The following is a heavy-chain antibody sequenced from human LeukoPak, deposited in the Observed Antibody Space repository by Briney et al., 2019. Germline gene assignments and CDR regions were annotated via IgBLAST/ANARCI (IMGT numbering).Heavy chain of an antibody. D-gene: IGHD3-22*01. J-gene: IGHJ3*02. Sequence: GGSLRLSCAASGFTFSSYSMNWVRQAPGKGLEWVSSISSSSSYIYYADSVKGRFTISRDNAKNSLYLQMNSLRAEDTAVHYCARSLNVYDSSGYYLNAFDIWGQGTMVTVSS. CDR2: ISSSSSYI. V-gene: IGHV3-21*01. CDR3: ARSLNVYDSSGYYLNAFDI. CDR1: GFTFSSYS.